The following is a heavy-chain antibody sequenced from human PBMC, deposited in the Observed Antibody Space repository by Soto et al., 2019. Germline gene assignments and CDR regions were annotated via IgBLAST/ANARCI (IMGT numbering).Heavy chain of an antibody. J-gene: IGHJ4*02. CDR2: IKSKTDGGTT. CDR3: TAYDSGGYYYDY. Sequence: EVQLEESGGGLVKPGGSLRLSCAASGFTFSNAWMSWVRQAPGKGLEWVGRIKSKTDGGTTDYAAPVKGRFTISRDDSKNTLYLQMNSLKTEDTAVYYCTAYDSGGYYYDYWGQGTLVTVSS. D-gene: IGHD3-22*01. CDR1: GFTFSNAW. V-gene: IGHV3-15*01.